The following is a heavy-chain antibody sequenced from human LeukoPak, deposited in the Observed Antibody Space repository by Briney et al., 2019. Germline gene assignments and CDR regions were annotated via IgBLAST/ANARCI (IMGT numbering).Heavy chain of an antibody. Sequence: KASETLSLTCTVSGNSISSYNYYWSWVRQPAGKGLEWIGRIYHSGSTYYNPSLKSRVTISVDTSKNQFSLKLSSVTAADTAVYYCARQSAIAARPSDYWGQGTLVTVSS. D-gene: IGHD6-6*01. CDR3: ARQSAIAARPSDY. J-gene: IGHJ4*02. CDR2: IYHSGST. CDR1: GNSISSYNYY. V-gene: IGHV4-39*01.